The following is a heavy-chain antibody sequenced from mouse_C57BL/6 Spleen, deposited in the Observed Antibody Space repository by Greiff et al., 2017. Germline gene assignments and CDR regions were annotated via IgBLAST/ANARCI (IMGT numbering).Heavy chain of an antibody. J-gene: IGHJ1*03. CDR1: GFNIKDYY. CDR2: IDPEDGDT. CDR3: TTGGYYVGWYFDV. V-gene: IGHV14-1*01. D-gene: IGHD2-3*01. Sequence: EVQLQQSGAELVRPGASVKLSCTASGFNIKDYYMHWVKQRPEQGLEWIGRIDPEDGDTEYAPKFQGKATLTADTSSNTAYLQLSSLTSEDTAVYYCTTGGYYVGWYFDVWGTGTTVTVSS.